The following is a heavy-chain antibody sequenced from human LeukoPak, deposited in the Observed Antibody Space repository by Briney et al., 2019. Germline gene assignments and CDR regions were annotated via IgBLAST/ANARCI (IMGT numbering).Heavy chain of an antibody. V-gene: IGHV1-2*02. J-gene: IGHJ4*02. CDR3: ARDRRVYYDSSGYSWWSFDY. CDR2: INPNSGGT. CDR1: GYTFTGYY. D-gene: IGHD3-22*01. Sequence: GASVKVSCKASGYTFTGYYMHWVRQAPGQGLEWMGWINPNSGGTNYAQKFQGRVTMTRDTSISTASMELSRLRSDDTAVYYCARDRRVYYDSSGYSWWSFDYWGQGTLVTVSS.